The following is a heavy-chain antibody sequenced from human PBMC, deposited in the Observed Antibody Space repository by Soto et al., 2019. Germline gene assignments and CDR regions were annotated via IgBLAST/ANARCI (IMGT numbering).Heavy chain of an antibody. CDR1: GYTFTSYY. V-gene: IGHV1-46*01. D-gene: IGHD3-22*01. CDR2: INPDGGST. J-gene: IGHJ4*02. Sequence: GASVKVSCKASGYTFTSYYMHWVRQAPGQGLEWMGIINPDGGSTSCAQKFQGRVTVTRDTPTTTVYMELSSLRSEDTAVYYCAIVGPYYESSGYYYFDYWGQGTPVTVSS. CDR3: AIVGPYYESSGYYYFDY.